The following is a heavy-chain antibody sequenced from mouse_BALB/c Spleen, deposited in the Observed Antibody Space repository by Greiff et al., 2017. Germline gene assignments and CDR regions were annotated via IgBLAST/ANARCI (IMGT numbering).Heavy chain of an antibody. CDR1: GFTFSSYA. V-gene: IGHV5-9-4*01. CDR3: ARREYGSPFAY. D-gene: IGHD1-1*01. CDR2: ISSGGSYT. Sequence: EVQLVESGGGLVKPGGSLKLSCAASGFTFSSYAMSWVRQSPEKRLEWVAEISSGGSYTYYPDTVTGRFTISRDNAKNTLYLEMSSLRSEDTAMYYCARREYGSPFAYWGQGTLVTVSA. J-gene: IGHJ3*01.